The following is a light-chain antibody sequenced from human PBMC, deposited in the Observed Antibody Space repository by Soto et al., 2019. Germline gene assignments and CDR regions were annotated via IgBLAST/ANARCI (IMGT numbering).Light chain of an antibody. Sequence: EIVMTQSPATLSVSPGERATLSCRASQSISSDLAWYQQKPGQAPRLLIYGASTRATGIPARFSGSGSGTEFTLTISSRRSEYVAVYYCQQYNSCPPMYTFGQGTRLEIK. CDR2: GAS. CDR1: QSISSD. V-gene: IGKV3-15*01. CDR3: QQYNSCPPMYT. J-gene: IGKJ2*01.